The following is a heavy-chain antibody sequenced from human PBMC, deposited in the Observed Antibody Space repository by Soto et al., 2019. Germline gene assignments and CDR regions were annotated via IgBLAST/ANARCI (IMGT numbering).Heavy chain of an antibody. J-gene: IGHJ4*02. Sequence: ASVKVSCKASGGTFCSHGIAWVRQAPGQGLEWMGGFIAMLGTPTYAKKVQGRATITADESLTSSYLELRSLRSEDTGVYFCARGAMANFDYWGQGTVVTVSS. CDR2: FIAMLGTP. D-gene: IGHD5-18*01. V-gene: IGHV1-69*13. CDR3: ARGAMANFDY. CDR1: GGTFCSHG.